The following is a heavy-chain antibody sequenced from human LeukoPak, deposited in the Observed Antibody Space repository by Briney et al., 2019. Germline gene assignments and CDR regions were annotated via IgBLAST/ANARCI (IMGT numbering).Heavy chain of an antibody. CDR1: GFPFSIYG. D-gene: IGHD1-1*01. CDR2: FSADGINI. CDR3: AKAAVYSVNWTPFDD. V-gene: IGHV3-30*18. Sequence: GGSLRLPCAASGFPFSIYGMHWVRQAPGKGLEWVALFSADGINIYYADSVKGRFTISRDNSKNMLYLQMNSLRAEDTAVYYCAKAAVYSVNWTPFDDWGLGTFVTVSS. J-gene: IGHJ4*02.